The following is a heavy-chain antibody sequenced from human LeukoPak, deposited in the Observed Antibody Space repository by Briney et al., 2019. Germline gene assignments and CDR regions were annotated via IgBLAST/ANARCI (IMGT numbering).Heavy chain of an antibody. J-gene: IGHJ6*03. CDR1: GFTFSSYW. D-gene: IGHD6-13*01. V-gene: IGHV3-21*01. CDR2: ISSSSYI. Sequence: GGSLRLSCAASGFTFSSYWMHWVRQAPGKGLEWVSSISSSSYIYYADSVKGRFTISRDNAKNSLYLQMNSLRAEDTAVYYCARVVRYCGSTSCHKGAYSYYYMDLWGKGTTVTVSS. CDR3: ARVVRYCGSTSCHKGAYSYYYMDL.